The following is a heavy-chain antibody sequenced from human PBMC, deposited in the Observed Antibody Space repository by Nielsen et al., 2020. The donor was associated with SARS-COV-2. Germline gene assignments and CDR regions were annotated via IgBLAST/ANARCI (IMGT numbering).Heavy chain of an antibody. CDR3: ARVPYYDILTGSTFDY. J-gene: IGHJ4*02. Sequence: GESLKISCAASGFTFSSYWMSWVRQAPGKGLEWVANIKQDGSEKYYVDSVKGRFTISRDNAKNSLYLQMNSLRAEDTVVYYCARVPYYDILTGSTFDYWGQGTLVTVSS. V-gene: IGHV3-7*01. CDR1: GFTFSSYW. CDR2: IKQDGSEK. D-gene: IGHD3-9*01.